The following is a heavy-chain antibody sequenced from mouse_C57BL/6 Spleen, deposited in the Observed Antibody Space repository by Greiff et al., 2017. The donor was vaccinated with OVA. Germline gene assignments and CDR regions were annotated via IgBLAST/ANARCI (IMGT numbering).Heavy chain of an antibody. CDR3: ARSRRGDY. V-gene: IGHV1-50*01. CDR2: IDPSDSYT. Sequence: QVQLQQSGAELVKPGASVKLSCKASGYTFTSYWMQWVKQRPGQGLEWIGEIDPSDSYTNYNQKFKGKATLTVDTSSSTAYMQLSSLTSEDSAVYYCARSRRGDYWGQGTTLTVSS. J-gene: IGHJ2*01. CDR1: GYTFTSYW.